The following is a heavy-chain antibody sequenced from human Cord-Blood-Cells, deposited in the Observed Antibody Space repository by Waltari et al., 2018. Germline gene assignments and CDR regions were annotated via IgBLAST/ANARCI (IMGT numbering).Heavy chain of an antibody. V-gene: IGHV3-30*18. CDR1: GFTFSSYG. D-gene: IGHD3-10*01. Sequence: QVQLVESGGGVVQPGRSLRLSCAASGFTFSSYGMHWVRQAPGKGLEWVAVISYDGSNKYYVDSVKGRFTISRDNSKNTLYLQMNSLRAEDTAVYYCAKDWHYGSGSYYDYWGQGTLVTVSS. CDR3: AKDWHYGSGSYYDY. J-gene: IGHJ4*02. CDR2: ISYDGSNK.